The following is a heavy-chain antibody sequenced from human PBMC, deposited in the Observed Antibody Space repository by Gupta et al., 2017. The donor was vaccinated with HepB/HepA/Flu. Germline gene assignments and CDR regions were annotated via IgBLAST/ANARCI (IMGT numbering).Heavy chain of an antibody. J-gene: IGHJ4*02. CDR1: GFTLDDYA. Sequence: EVQLVESGVGLVQPGRSLRLSCAASGFTLDDYAMHWVRQAPGKGLEWVSGISGNSGSIGYADSVKGRFTISRDNAKNSLYLQMNSLRAEDTALYYCAKEAEYSSSWFDYWGQGTLVTVSS. CDR3: AKEAEYSSSWFDY. D-gene: IGHD6-13*01. CDR2: ISGNSGSI. V-gene: IGHV3-9*01.